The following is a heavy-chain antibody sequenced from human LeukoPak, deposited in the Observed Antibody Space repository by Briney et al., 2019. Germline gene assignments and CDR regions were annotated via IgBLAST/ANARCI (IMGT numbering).Heavy chain of an antibody. CDR2: ISSSGSTI. CDR1: GFTFSSYE. Sequence: PGGSLRLSCAASGFTFSSYEMNWVRQAPGKGLEWVSYISSSGSTIYYADSVKGRFTISRDNSKNTLYLQMNSLRAEDTALYYCARDFAGYCSSTSCYIGSYYYGMDVWGQGTTVTVSS. J-gene: IGHJ6*02. D-gene: IGHD2-2*02. CDR3: ARDFAGYCSSTSCYIGSYYYGMDV. V-gene: IGHV3-48*03.